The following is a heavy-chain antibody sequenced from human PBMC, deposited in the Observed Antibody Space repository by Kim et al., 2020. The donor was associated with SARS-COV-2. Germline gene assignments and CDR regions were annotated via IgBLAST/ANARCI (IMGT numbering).Heavy chain of an antibody. CDR2: ITKSSTTI. Sequence: GGSLRLPCATSGFTFSAYDMNWVRQAPGKGLEWLSFITKSSTTIYYADSVEGRFTISRDNAKNSLFLQMNSLRDEDTALYYCVRDRMWGAFDMWGQGTVVTVSS. CDR1: GFTFSAYD. CDR3: VRDRMWGAFDM. V-gene: IGHV3-48*02. D-gene: IGHD1-26*01. J-gene: IGHJ3*02.